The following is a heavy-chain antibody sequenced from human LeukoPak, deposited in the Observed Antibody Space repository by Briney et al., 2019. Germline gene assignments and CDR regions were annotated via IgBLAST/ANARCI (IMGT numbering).Heavy chain of an antibody. V-gene: IGHV3-30*03. CDR1: EFIFTNYG. D-gene: IGHD1-26*01. Sequence: GGSLRLSCIASEFIFTNYGMHWVRQAPGKGLEWVAVISYDGSNKYYADSVKGRFTISRDNSKNTVYLQMNSLRAEDTAMYYCASPYSGSYSYFDYWGQGTLVTVSS. CDR3: ASPYSGSYSYFDY. J-gene: IGHJ4*02. CDR2: ISYDGSNK.